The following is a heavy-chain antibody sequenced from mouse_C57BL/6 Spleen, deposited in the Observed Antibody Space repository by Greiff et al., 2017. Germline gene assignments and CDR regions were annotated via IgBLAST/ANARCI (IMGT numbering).Heavy chain of an antibody. CDR3: DRGGNERGFAY. CDR2: ISDGGSYT. Sequence: EVKLVEPGGGLVKPGGSLKLSCAASGFTFSSYAMSWVRQTPEKRLEWVATISDGGSYTYYPDNVKGRFTISRDNAKNNLYLQKSHLKSEDTAMYYCDRGGNERGFAYWGQGTLVTVSA. CDR1: GFTFSSYA. J-gene: IGHJ3*01. V-gene: IGHV5-4*03.